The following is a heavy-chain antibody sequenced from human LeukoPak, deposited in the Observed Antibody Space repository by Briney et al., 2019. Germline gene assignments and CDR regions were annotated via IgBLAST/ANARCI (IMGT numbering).Heavy chain of an antibody. D-gene: IGHD5-18*01. Sequence: SETLSLTCTVSGGSIIGNSTDYWGWVRLTPGKGLEWIATVHHSGGTYVNPSLNRRVTISVHMSKSQFSLTLTSVTAADTAVYYCARQQSSSFLRRGYIESWGQGTLVTVSS. CDR3: ARQQSSSFLRRGYIES. J-gene: IGHJ4*02. CDR2: VHHSGGT. V-gene: IGHV4-39*01. CDR1: GGSIIGNSTDY.